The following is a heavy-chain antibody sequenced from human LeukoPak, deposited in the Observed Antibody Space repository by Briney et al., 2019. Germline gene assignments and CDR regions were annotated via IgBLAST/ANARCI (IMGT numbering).Heavy chain of an antibody. Sequence: SETLSLTCTVSGGSINNYYWSWLRQPPGKGLEWIGYIYYSGSTNYNPSLKSRVTISLDTSKNQFSLKLSSVTAADTAVYYCARDRCSSRSSYLTITQKGYFDLWGSGTVVTVSS. CDR3: ARDRCSSRSSYLTITQKGYFDL. CDR2: IYYSGST. V-gene: IGHV4-59*01. D-gene: IGHD2-2*01. J-gene: IGHJ2*01. CDR1: GGSINNYY.